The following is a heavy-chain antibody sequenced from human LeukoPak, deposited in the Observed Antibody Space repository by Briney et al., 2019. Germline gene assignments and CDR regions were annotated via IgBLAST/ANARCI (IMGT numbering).Heavy chain of an antibody. J-gene: IGHJ4*02. CDR2: IYPGDSDT. D-gene: IGHD2-15*01. CDR3: ARRGCNGGSCYGY. CDR1: GYRFTDYW. V-gene: IGHV5-51*01. Sequence: GESLKISCKGSGYRFTDYWIGWVRQMPGKGLEWMGIIYPGDSDTTYSPSFHGQVIISVDMSLSTAYLQWSSLEASDTAMYYCARRGCNGGSCYGYWGQGTLVTVSS.